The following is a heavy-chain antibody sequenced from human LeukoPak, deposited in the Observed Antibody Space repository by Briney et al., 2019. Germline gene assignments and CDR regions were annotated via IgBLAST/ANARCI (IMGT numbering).Heavy chain of an antibody. J-gene: IGHJ4*02. CDR1: GFTFSSYG. CDR2: ISGSGGST. CDR3: ASPATSRYLYFDY. D-gene: IGHD3-22*01. V-gene: IGHV3-23*01. Sequence: GGSLRLSCAASGFTFSSYGMSGVPPAPGKGLEWVSIISGSGGSTYYADSVKGRFTISRDNSKNTLFLQMNSLRAEDTAIYYCASPATSRYLYFDYWGQGTLVTVSS.